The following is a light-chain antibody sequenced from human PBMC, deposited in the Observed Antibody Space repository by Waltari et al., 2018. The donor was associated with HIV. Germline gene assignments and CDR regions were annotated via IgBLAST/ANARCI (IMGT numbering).Light chain of an antibody. V-gene: IGLV1-44*01. J-gene: IGLJ2*01. CDR3: AAWDDSLNGVV. Sequence: QSVLTQPPSASGTPGQRVTIPCSGSSSNFGSNTDNWYQQLPGTAPKLLIYSKNQRPSGVPDRFSGSKSGTSASLAISGLQSEDEADYYCAAWDDSLNGVVFGGGTKLTVL. CDR1: SSNFGSNT. CDR2: SKN.